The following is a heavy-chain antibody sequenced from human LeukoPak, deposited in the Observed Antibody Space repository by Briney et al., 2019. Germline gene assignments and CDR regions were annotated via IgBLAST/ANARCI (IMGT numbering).Heavy chain of an antibody. CDR1: GFTFRNYA. CDR3: VRAVPAAILGAFDI. J-gene: IGHJ3*02. V-gene: IGHV3-23*01. D-gene: IGHD2-2*02. Sequence: GGSLRLSCAASGFTFRNYAMNWVRQAPGKGLEWVSAISGSGGSSDYADSVKGRFTIYRDNSENTLYLQMNSLRAEDTAIYYCVRAVPAAILGAFDIWGQGTMVTVSS. CDR2: ISGSGGSS.